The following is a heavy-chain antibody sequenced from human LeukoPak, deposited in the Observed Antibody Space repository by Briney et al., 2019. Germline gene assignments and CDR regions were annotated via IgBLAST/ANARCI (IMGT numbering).Heavy chain of an antibody. CDR2: IYHSGST. Sequence: KPSETLSLTCAVSGYSISSGYYWGWIRQPPGKGLEGIGSIYHSGSTYYNPSLKSRVTISVDTSKNQFSLKLSSVTAADTAVYYCARQPDYGGNLNYFDYCGQGTLVTVSS. CDR3: ARQPDYGGNLNYFDY. V-gene: IGHV4-38-2*01. CDR1: GYSISSGYY. D-gene: IGHD4-23*01. J-gene: IGHJ4*02.